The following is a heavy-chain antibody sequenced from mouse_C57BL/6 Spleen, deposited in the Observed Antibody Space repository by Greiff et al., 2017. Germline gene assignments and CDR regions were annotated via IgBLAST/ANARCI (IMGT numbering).Heavy chain of an antibody. D-gene: IGHD4-1*01. CDR1: GYAFSSSW. J-gene: IGHJ4*01. CDR3: ASYWEAMDY. CDR2: IYPGDGDT. Sequence: VQLQQSGPELVKPGASVKISCKASGYAFSSSWLNWVKQRPGKGLEWIGRIYPGDGDTNYNGKFKGKATLTADKSSSTAYMQLSSLTYEDSAVYYCASYWEAMDYWGQGTSVTVAS. V-gene: IGHV1-82*01.